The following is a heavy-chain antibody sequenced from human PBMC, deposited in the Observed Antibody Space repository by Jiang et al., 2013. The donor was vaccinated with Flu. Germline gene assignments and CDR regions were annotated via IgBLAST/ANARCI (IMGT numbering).Heavy chain of an antibody. CDR1: GYTFTSYP. J-gene: IGHJ6*02. Sequence: QSGSELKKPGASVKVSCKASGYTFTSYPMNWVRQAPGQGLEWMGWINTNTGNPTYAQGFTGRFVFSLDTSVSTAYLQISSLKAEDTAAYYCARDPSGAGDPERYSYFYGMDVWGQGTTVTVS. CDR3: ARDPSGAGDPERYSYFYGMDV. D-gene: IGHD2-21*01. CDR2: INTNTGNP. V-gene: IGHV7-4-1*02.